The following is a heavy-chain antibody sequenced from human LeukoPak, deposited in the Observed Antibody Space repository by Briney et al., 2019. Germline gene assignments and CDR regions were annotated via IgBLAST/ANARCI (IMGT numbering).Heavy chain of an antibody. CDR2: ISGSGGGT. J-gene: IGHJ4*02. Sequence: PGGSLRLSCAASGSTFSSYAMSWVRQAPGKGLEWVSAISGSGGGTYYADSVKGRFTISRDNSKNTLYLQMNSLRAEDTAVYYCAKDRVRGVIINAFDYWGQGTLVTVSS. V-gene: IGHV3-23*01. CDR3: AKDRVRGVIINAFDY. D-gene: IGHD3-10*01. CDR1: GSTFSSYA.